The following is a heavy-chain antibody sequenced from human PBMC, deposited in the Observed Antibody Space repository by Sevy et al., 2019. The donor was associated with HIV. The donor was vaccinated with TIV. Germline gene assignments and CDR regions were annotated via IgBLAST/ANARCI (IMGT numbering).Heavy chain of an antibody. CDR3: AKDRVSGSYYTGDFDY. V-gene: IGHV3-23*01. J-gene: IGHJ4*02. D-gene: IGHD3-10*01. CDR2: ISGSGGST. CDR1: GFTFNTYA. Sequence: GESLKISCAASGFTFNTYAMSWVRQAPGKGLEWVSTISGSGGSTYYADSVKGRFTISRDNSKNTLYLQMNSLRAEDTAVYYCAKDRVSGSYYTGDFDYWSQGTLVTVSS.